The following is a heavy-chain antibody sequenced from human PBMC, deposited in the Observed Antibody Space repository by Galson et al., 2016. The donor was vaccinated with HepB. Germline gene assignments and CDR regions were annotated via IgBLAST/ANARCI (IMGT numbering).Heavy chain of an antibody. CDR3: AKDRYTGSYGGIDY. D-gene: IGHD1-26*01. CDR2: IWYDGINK. V-gene: IGHV3-33*06. J-gene: IGHJ4*02. Sequence: SLRLSCAASGFSLSSYGMHWVRQAPGKGLEWVAAIWYDGINKYYVDSVKGRVTIFRDNSKNTLYLQMKSLRAEDTAVYYCAKDRYTGSYGGIDYWGQGTLVTVSS. CDR1: GFSLSSYG.